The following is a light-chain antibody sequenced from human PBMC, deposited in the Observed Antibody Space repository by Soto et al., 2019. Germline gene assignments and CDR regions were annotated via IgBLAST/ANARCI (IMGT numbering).Light chain of an antibody. CDR1: SSDVGGYSY. J-gene: IGLJ1*01. CDR2: DVT. V-gene: IGLV2-11*01. Sequence: QSALTQPHSVSGSPGQSVTISCTGTSSDVGGYSYVSWYQQHPGKAPELIIYDVTERPSGVPDRFSGSKSGNTASLTISGLQAEDEADDYCCSYTGSYSYVFGIGTKLTVL. CDR3: CSYTGSYSYV.